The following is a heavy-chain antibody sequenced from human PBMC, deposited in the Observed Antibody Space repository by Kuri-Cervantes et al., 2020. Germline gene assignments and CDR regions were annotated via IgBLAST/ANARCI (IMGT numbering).Heavy chain of an antibody. V-gene: IGHV1-24*01. CDR3: ARVIAAAGTA. Sequence: ASVKVSCKVSGYTLTELSMHWVRQAPGKGLEWMGGFDPKDVETIYAQKFQGRVTMTQDTSTDTAYMELSSLTSEDTAVYYCARVIAAAGTAWGQGTLVTVSS. J-gene: IGHJ5*02. CDR2: FDPKDVET. CDR1: GYTLTELS. D-gene: IGHD6-13*01.